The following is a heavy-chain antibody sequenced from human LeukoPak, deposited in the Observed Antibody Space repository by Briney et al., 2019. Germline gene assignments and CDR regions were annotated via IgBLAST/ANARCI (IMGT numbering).Heavy chain of an antibody. CDR3: VRDRQAVRYFQY. CDR1: SDSFSSNY. V-gene: IGHV4-4*07. Sequence: SETLSLTCTVSSDSFSSNYWSRIRQPAGKGLEWIGRIYTTGNTKYSPSFQSRVTMSVDTSKKQFSLHLSSETAADTATYYCVRDRQAVRYFQYWGQGILVTVSS. J-gene: IGHJ1*01. CDR2: IYTTGNT.